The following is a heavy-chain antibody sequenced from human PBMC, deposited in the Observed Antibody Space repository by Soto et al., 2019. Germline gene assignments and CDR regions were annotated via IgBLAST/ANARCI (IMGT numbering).Heavy chain of an antibody. V-gene: IGHV5-10-1*01. D-gene: IGHD3-22*01. CDR1: AYSFAGYW. CDR2: IDPSDSQT. CDR3: ARQIYDSDTGPNFQYYFDS. J-gene: IGHJ4*02. Sequence: GESLKISCKGYAYSFAGYWITWVRQKPGKGLEWMGRIDPSDSQTYYSPSFRGHVTISATKSITTVFLQWSSLRASDTAMYYCARQIYDSDTGPNFQYYFDSWGQGTPVTVSS.